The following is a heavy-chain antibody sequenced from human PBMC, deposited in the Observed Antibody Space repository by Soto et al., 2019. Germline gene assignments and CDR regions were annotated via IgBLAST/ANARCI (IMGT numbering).Heavy chain of an antibody. D-gene: IGHD6-13*01. CDR1: GFTFSSYG. CDR3: AKGGRYSSSRGYFDY. J-gene: IGHJ4*02. Sequence: EVQLLESGGGLVQPGGSLRLSCAASGFTFSSYGMSWVRQAPGKGLEWVSGISGSGGSTYYADSVKGRFTISRDNPKNTLNLQMNSLRAEDTAVYHCAKGGRYSSSRGYFDYWGQGTLVTVSS. CDR2: ISGSGGST. V-gene: IGHV3-23*01.